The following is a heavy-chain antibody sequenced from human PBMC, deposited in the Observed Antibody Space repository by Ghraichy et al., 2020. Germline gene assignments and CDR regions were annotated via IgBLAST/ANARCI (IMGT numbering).Heavy chain of an antibody. CDR2: ISGGGRNT. CDR1: RYTFSTFA. V-gene: IGHV3-23*01. D-gene: IGHD3-9*01. CDR3: ATGILPTKCAFEA. J-gene: IGHJ4*02. Sequence: GESLNISCGAPRYTFSTFAMSWVRQAPGKGLEWVASISGGGRNTFYADSVRGRFIISKDNEKTTLYLQMRALGVEDTAVYYCATGILPTKCAFEAWGRGALVIVSS.